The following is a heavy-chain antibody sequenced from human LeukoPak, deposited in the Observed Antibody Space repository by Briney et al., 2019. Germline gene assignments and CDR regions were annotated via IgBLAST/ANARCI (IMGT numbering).Heavy chain of an antibody. J-gene: IGHJ4*02. CDR1: GFTFSSYE. CDR2: ISSSGSTI. CDR3: AREQTPRLYCGGDCYSIDY. V-gene: IGHV3-48*03. D-gene: IGHD2-21*02. Sequence: GGSLRLSCAASGFTFSSYEMNWVRQAPGKGLEWVSYISSSGSTIYYADSVKGRFTISRDNAKNSLYLQVSSLRAEDTAVYYCAREQTPRLYCGGDCYSIDYWGQGTLVTVSP.